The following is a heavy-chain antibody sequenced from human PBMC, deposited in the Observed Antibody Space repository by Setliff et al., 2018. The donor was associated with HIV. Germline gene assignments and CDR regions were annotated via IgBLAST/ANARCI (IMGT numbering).Heavy chain of an antibody. CDR1: GGSISSGSYY. D-gene: IGHD3-9*01. Sequence: PSETLSLTCTVSGGSISSGSYYWSWIRQPAGKGLEWIGHIYTSGSTNYNPSLRSRLTISLDTSKNQFSLRLLSVTSADTAVYYCARGDWENRDVDYWGQGTLVTVSS. J-gene: IGHJ4*02. CDR2: IYTSGST. V-gene: IGHV4-61*09. CDR3: ARGDWENRDVDY.